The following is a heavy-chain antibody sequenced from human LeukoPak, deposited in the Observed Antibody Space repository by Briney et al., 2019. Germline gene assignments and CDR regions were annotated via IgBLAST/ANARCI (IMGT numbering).Heavy chain of an antibody. CDR1: GYTFTGYY. CDR2: INPNSGGT. CDR3: ARGLRGSPAFDY. V-gene: IGHV1-2*02. J-gene: IGHJ4*02. D-gene: IGHD2-2*01. Sequence: GASVKVSCKASGYTFTGYYVHWVRQAPGQGLEWMGWINPNSGGTNYAQRFQGRVTMTRDTSISTVYMELSRLRSDDTAVYYCARGLRGSPAFDYWGQGTLVTVSS.